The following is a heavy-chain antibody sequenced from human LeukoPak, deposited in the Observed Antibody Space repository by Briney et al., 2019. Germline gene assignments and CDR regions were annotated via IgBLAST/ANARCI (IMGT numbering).Heavy chain of an antibody. CDR1: GYTLTELS. V-gene: IGHV1-24*01. D-gene: IGHD2/OR15-2a*01. CDR2: FDPEDGET. Sequence: ASVKVSCKVSGYTLTELSMHWVRQAPGKGLEWMGGFDPEDGETIYAQKFQGRVTMTEDTSTDTAYMELSSLRSDDTAIYYCARVRPPNIVDSVADYKFYHDMDVWGQGSTVTVSS. CDR3: ARVRPPNIVDSVADYKFYHDMDV. J-gene: IGHJ6*02.